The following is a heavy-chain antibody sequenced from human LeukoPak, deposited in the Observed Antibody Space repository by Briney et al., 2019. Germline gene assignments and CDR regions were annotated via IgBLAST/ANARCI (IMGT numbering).Heavy chain of an antibody. CDR3: AKDRGSSWTFDY. Sequence: GGSLRLSCVASGITFSSYGMHWVRQAPGKGLEWVAFVRYDGSNKYYADSVKGRFTISRDNSKNTMYLQMNSLRVEDTAVYYCAKDRGSSWTFDYWGQGTLVTVSS. CDR1: GITFSSYG. J-gene: IGHJ4*02. CDR2: VRYDGSNK. V-gene: IGHV3-30*02. D-gene: IGHD6-13*01.